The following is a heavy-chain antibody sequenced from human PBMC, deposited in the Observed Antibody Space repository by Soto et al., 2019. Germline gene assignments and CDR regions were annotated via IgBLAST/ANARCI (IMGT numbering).Heavy chain of an antibody. CDR2: VNPSGGHT. CDR3: ARGGHVVVVTAALDY. D-gene: IGHD2-21*02. CDR1: GDTFTDYY. V-gene: IGHV1-46*01. J-gene: IGHJ4*02. Sequence: QVQLMQSGAEVKKPGASVKVSCKASGDTFTDYYIHWVRQAPGQGIEWMGTVNPSGGHTTYAQHFLGRVTMTRDTSTSTLDMELTSLTSDDTAVYYCARGGHVVVVTAALDYWGQGTLVTVSS.